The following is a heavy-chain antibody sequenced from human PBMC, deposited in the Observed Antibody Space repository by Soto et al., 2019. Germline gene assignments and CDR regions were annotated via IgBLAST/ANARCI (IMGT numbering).Heavy chain of an antibody. V-gene: IGHV4-59*12. D-gene: IGHD6-6*01. CDR1: GGSISGYY. Sequence: LTCTVSGGSISGYYWSWIRQPPGKGLEWIGYMYNTGITYYNPSLKSRVTISLDTSKNQFSLKLSSVTAADTAVYYCARGSSIAGLYYGMDVWGQGTTVTVSS. CDR3: ARGSSIAGLYYGMDV. CDR2: MYNTGIT. J-gene: IGHJ6*02.